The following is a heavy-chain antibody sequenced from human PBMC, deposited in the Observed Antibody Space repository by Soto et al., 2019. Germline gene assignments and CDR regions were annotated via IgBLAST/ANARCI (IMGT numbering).Heavy chain of an antibody. D-gene: IGHD6-19*01. CDR3: ATDGGVFDSSGPTEDWFDP. Sequence: GASVKVFCKVSGYTLTELSMPWVRQAPGKGLEWMGGFDPEDGETIYAQKFQGRVTMTEDTSTDTAYMELSSLRSEDTAVYYCATDGGVFDSSGPTEDWFDPSGQGSLVTVSA. CDR2: FDPEDGET. CDR1: GYTLTELS. J-gene: IGHJ5*02. V-gene: IGHV1-24*01.